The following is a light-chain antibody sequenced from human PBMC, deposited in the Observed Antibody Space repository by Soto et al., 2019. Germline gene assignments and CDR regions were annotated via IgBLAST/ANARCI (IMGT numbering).Light chain of an antibody. CDR1: SSDVGGYNY. CDR2: DVN. CDR3: GSYTSSNTLV. Sequence: QSALTQPASVSGSPGQSITISCTGTSSDVGGYNYVSWYQHHPGKAPKLMTYDVNKRSSGVSSRFSGSKSGNTASLTISGLQAEDEADYYCGSYTSSNTLVFGGGTKVTVL. J-gene: IGLJ2*01. V-gene: IGLV2-14*03.